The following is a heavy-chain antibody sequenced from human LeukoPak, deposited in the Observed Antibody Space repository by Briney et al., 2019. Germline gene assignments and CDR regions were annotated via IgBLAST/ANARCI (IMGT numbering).Heavy chain of an antibody. CDR3: ARHYSSDPFDY. J-gene: IGHJ4*02. CDR2: IDYSGST. V-gene: IGHV4-59*01. D-gene: IGHD6-19*01. Sequence: SQTLSLTRAVSGASISTYYWSWVRHPPRQGLEWIGYIDYSGSTNYTPSLKSRVTISLDTSTNQCSLKLSSVTAADTAVYYCARHYSSDPFDYWGQGTLVTVSS. CDR1: GASISTYY.